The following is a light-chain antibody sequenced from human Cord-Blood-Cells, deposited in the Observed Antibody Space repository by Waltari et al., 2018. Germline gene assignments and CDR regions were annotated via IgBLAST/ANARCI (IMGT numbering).Light chain of an antibody. CDR1: QSISSY. CDR3: QQSYRTPRT. J-gene: IGKJ1*01. V-gene: IGKV1-39*01. CDR2: AAY. Sequence: DIQMTQSPSSLSASVGDIVTITCRASQSISSYLNWYQQKPGKAPKLLIYAAYSLQSWVPSRFSGSGSGTDFTLTISSLQPEDFATYYCQQSYRTPRTFGQGTKVEIK.